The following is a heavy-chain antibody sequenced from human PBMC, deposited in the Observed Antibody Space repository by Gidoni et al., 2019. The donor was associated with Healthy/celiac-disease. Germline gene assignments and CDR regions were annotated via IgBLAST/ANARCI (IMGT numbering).Heavy chain of an antibody. D-gene: IGHD3-22*01. CDR1: GGSISRGGSY. CDR3: ARLDYYDSSGYFDY. CDR2: LYYSGST. V-gene: IGHV4-31*03. Sequence: QVQLQESGPGLVKPSQTLSLTCTVSGGSISRGGSYWSWIRQHPGKGLEWIGYLYYSGSTYYNPSLKSRVTISVDTSKNQFSLKLSSVTAADTAVYYCARLDYYDSSGYFDYWGQGTLVTVSS. J-gene: IGHJ4*02.